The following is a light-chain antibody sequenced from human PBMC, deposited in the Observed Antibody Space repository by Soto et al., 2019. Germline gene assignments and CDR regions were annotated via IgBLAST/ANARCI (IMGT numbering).Light chain of an antibody. CDR1: QDVASTY. V-gene: IGKV3-20*01. Sequence: IVLTQSPDTLSLSPGERATLSCRASQDVASTYLAWYQQKPGQAPRLLIYGASGRAAGVAERFSGSGSGTQFTLTISRLEPEDVAVYYCQYYDTSRTFAQGTRVEI. CDR2: GAS. CDR3: QYYDTSRT. J-gene: IGKJ1*01.